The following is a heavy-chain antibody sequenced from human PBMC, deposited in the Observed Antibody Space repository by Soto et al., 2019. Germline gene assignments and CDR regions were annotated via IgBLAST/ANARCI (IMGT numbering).Heavy chain of an antibody. V-gene: IGHV3-48*01. CDR2: ISSSSSTI. J-gene: IGHJ6*02. CDR3: ARDHSMVRGVILPDPYYGMDV. CDR1: GFTFSSYS. D-gene: IGHD3-10*01. Sequence: GGSLRLSCAASGFTFSSYSMNWVRQAPGKGLEWVSYISSSSSTIYYADSVKGRFTISRDNAKNSLYLQMNSLRAEDTAVYYCARDHSMVRGVILPDPYYGMDVWGQGTTVTVSS.